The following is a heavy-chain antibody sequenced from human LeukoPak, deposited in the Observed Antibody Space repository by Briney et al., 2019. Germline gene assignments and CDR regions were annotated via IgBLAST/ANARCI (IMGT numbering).Heavy chain of an antibody. J-gene: IGHJ4*02. CDR1: GGSISSYY. CDR3: ARDRHGGRADFDY. CDR2: IYYSGST. V-gene: IGHV4-59*01. D-gene: IGHD4-23*01. Sequence: SETLSLTCTASGGSISSYYWSWIRQPPGKGLEWIGYIYYSGSTNYNPSLKSRVTISVDTSKNQFSLKLSSVTAADTAVYYCARDRHGGRADFDYWGQGTLVTVSS.